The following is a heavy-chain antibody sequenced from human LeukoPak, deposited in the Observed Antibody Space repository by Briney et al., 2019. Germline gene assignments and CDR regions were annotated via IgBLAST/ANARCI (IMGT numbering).Heavy chain of an antibody. V-gene: IGHV4-34*01. CDR3: ARGLTGTYYYYYYYMDV. J-gene: IGHJ6*03. CDR2: INHSGST. CDR1: GGSFSGYY. D-gene: IGHD1-7*01. Sequence: SETLSLTCDVYGGSFSGYYWSWIRQPPGKGLEWIGEINHSGSTNYNPSLKSRVTISVDTSKNQFSLKLSSVTAADTAVYYCARGLTGTYYYYYYYMDVWGKGTTVTVSS.